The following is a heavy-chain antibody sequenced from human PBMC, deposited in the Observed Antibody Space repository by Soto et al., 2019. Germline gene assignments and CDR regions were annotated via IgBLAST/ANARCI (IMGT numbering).Heavy chain of an antibody. V-gene: IGHV3-23*01. CDR2: LSGSGGST. D-gene: IGHD3-3*01. Sequence: GGSLRLSCAASGFTLSSYAMSWVRQAPGKGLEWVSVLSGSGGSTNYADAVKGRFTISRGSSKNTLFLQMSSLRAEDTAVYYCATAFWSGYPHFDYWGQGTLVTVSS. J-gene: IGHJ4*02. CDR1: GFTLSSYA. CDR3: ATAFWSGYPHFDY.